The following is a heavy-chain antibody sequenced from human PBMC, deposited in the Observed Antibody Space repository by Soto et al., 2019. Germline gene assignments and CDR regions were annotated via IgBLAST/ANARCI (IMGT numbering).Heavy chain of an antibody. V-gene: IGHV1-69*12. D-gene: IGHD3-22*01. J-gene: IGHJ4*02. CDR1: GTTFSNFA. CDR2: IILPFGTP. CDR3: VRGPDYEGYFDY. Sequence: QVRLVQSGAEVKKTESSVKVSCEASGTTFSNFAIGWVRQAPGQGLEWMGGIILPFGTPNYAQKFQGRVTISADESMTTVYMELRCLRSGDAAVYYCVRGPDYEGYFDYWGQGALVTVSS.